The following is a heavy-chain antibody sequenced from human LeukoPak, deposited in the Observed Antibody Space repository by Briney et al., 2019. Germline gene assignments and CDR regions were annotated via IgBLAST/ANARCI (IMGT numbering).Heavy chain of an antibody. CDR2: IYYSGST. J-gene: IGHJ4*02. D-gene: IGHD3-22*01. Sequence: PSETLSLTCTVSGGSISSSSYYWGWIRQPPGKGLEWIGSIYYSGSTYYNPSLKSRVTISVDTSKNQFSLKLSSVTAADTAVYYCARAPSSGYHRLFDYWGQGTLVTVSS. CDR1: GGSISSSSYY. V-gene: IGHV4-39*07. CDR3: ARAPSSGYHRLFDY.